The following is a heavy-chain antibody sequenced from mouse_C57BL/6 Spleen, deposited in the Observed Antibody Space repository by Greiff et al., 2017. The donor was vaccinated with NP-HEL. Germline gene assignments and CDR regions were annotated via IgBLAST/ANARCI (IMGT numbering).Heavy chain of an antibody. CDR2: IDPSDSYT. J-gene: IGHJ3*01. Sequence: VQLQQPGAELVMPGASVKLSCKASGYTFTSYWMHWVKQRPGQGLEWIGEIDPSDSYTNYNQKFKGKSTLTVDKSSSTAYMQLSSLTSEDSAVYYCAGGDYGSSYRFAYWGQGTLVTVSA. CDR1: GYTFTSYW. CDR3: AGGDYGSSYRFAY. V-gene: IGHV1-69*01. D-gene: IGHD1-1*01.